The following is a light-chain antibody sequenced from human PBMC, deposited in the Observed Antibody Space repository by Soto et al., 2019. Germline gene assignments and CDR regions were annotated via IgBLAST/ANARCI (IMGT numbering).Light chain of an antibody. CDR2: GAS. J-gene: IGKJ4*01. CDR1: QSVSSSY. CDR3: HQYGSTPSLT. V-gene: IGKV3-20*01. Sequence: EIVLTQSPGTLSLSPGERATLSCRASQSVSSSYLAWYQQKPGQAPRLLIYGASSRATGIPDRFSGSGSGTDFTLTISRREAADYAVYYCHQYGSTPSLTFGGGTKVEIK.